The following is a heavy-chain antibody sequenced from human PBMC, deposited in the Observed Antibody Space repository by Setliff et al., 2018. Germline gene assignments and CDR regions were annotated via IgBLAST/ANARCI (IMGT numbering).Heavy chain of an antibody. D-gene: IGHD1-26*01. CDR3: ARHPSSGSYYGGSIFYFDD. CDR2: IHYSGST. CDR1: GGSISTFY. Sequence: PSETLSLTCTVSGGSISTFYWSWIRQSPEKGLEWIAYIHYSGSTNQNPSLKSRVTISLDTPKNQFSLKLSYMTAADTAVYYCARHPSSGSYYGGSIFYFDDWGPGILVTVSS. V-gene: IGHV4-59*01. J-gene: IGHJ4*02.